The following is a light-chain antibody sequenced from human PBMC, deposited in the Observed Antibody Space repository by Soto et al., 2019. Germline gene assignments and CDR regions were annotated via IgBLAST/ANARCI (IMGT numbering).Light chain of an antibody. CDR2: GAS. J-gene: IGKJ1*01. V-gene: IGKV3-20*01. CDR1: QSVNSDY. Sequence: DIVLTQSPGTLSLSPGERATLSCRASQSVNSDYFAWYQQKPGQAPRLLIYGASTRAAGIPDRFTGSVSGTDFTITISRLEPEYLAVYSRQQYGNSPPWTFGQGTKLEIK. CDR3: QQYGNSPPWT.